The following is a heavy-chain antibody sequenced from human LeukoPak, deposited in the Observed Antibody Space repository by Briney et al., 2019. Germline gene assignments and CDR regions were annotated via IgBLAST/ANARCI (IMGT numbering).Heavy chain of an antibody. V-gene: IGHV4-4*07. CDR2: IQNSGST. Sequence: PSETLSLTCTVSGGSISTYYWSWIRKAAGKGLEWIGRIQNSGSTNYNPSLKSRVSMSVDPSRNPFSLNLSSVTAADTAVYFCARDITGWYDYCMDVWGKGTTVTVSS. CDR1: GGSISTYY. D-gene: IGHD6-19*01. J-gene: IGHJ6*03. CDR3: ARDITGWYDYCMDV.